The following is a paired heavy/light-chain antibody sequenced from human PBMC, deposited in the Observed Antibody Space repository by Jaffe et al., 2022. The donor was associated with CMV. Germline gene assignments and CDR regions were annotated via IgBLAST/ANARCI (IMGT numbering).Heavy chain of an antibody. Sequence: EVQLVESGGGLVKPGGSLRLSCAASGFTFSTYAMNWVRQAPGKGLEWVSSISSSSVYIHYADSVRGRFTISRDNANNSLYLQMKSLRAEDTAVYYCARGSGSWGPEDYWGQGTLVTVSS. J-gene: IGHJ4*02. CDR2: ISSSSVYI. CDR1: GFTFSTYA. V-gene: IGHV3-21*01. D-gene: IGHD2-15*01. CDR3: ARGSGSWGPEDY.
Light chain of an antibody. CDR3: QQSGWPPFT. J-gene: IGKJ3*01. Sequence: EIVLTQSPGTVSLSPGERATLSCRASQTVSSNYLAWYQQTPGQAPRLLIYGASSRATGIPDRFSGSGSGTDFTLTISRLEPEDFAVYYCQQSGWPPFTFGPGTKVDIK. CDR1: QTVSSNY. V-gene: IGKV3-20*01. CDR2: GAS.